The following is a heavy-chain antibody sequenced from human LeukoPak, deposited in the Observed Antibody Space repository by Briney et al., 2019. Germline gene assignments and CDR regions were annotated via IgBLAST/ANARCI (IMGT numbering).Heavy chain of an antibody. V-gene: IGHV1-46*01. CDR2: INPTGGST. CDR1: GYTFPSYF. J-gene: IGHJ4*02. D-gene: IGHD6-6*01. Sequence: ASVKVSCKASGYTFPSYFMHWVRQAPGQGLEWMGIINPTGGSTTYAQKFQGRVTMTRDTSTSTVYMELSSLRSDDTAVYYCARTAARRFDYWGQGTLVPSPQ. CDR3: ARTAARRFDY.